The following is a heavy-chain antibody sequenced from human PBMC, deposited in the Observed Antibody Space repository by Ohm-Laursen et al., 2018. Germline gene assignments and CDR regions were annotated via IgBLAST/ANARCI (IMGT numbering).Heavy chain of an antibody. J-gene: IGHJ4*02. V-gene: IGHV3-23*01. CDR3: TKDATTVIASFFHD. D-gene: IGHD2-21*01. CDR1: GFTFTNYA. Sequence: SLRLSCTASGFTFTNYALNWVRHVPGEGLEWVSTIGVTGNTYYGDSVKGRFTISRDNSARTVYLQMNSLSADDTALYYCTKDATTVIASFFHDWGQGTLVTASS. CDR2: IGVTGNT.